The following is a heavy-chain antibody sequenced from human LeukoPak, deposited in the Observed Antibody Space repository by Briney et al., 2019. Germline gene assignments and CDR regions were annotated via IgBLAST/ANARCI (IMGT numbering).Heavy chain of an antibody. D-gene: IGHD7-27*01. V-gene: IGHV4-39*07. CDR3: ARVPGERAHHQDDAFDI. J-gene: IGHJ3*02. Sequence: DPSETLSLTCTVSGGSISSSSYYWGWIRQPPGKGLEWIGSIYYSGSTYYNPSLKSRVTISVDTSKNQFSLKLSSVTAADTAVYYCARVPGERAHHQDDAFDIWGQGTMVTVSS. CDR1: GGSISSSSYY. CDR2: IYYSGST.